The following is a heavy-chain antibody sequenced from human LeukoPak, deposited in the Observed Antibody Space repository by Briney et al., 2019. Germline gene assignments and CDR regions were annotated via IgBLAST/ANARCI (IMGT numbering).Heavy chain of an antibody. V-gene: IGHV4-59*08. CDR1: GGSISGYY. J-gene: IGHJ4*02. Sequence: PSGTLSLTCTVSGGSISGYYWSWMRQPPGKELVWIAYIYYSGITNYNPSLKSRVTMSVDTSKNQFSLKLNSLTAADTAVYYCARHAVSGDYFDYWGQGTLVTVSS. CDR2: IYYSGIT. CDR3: ARHAVSGDYFDY. D-gene: IGHD6-19*01.